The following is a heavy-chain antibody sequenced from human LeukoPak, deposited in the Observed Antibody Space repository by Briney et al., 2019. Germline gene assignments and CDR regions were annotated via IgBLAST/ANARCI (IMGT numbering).Heavy chain of an antibody. CDR2: ISGSGGST. J-gene: IGHJ4*02. V-gene: IGHV3-23*01. D-gene: IGHD6-6*01. CDR1: GFTFSSYA. CDR3: AKGVSSSQYYFGY. Sequence: GGSLRLSCAASGFTFSSYAMSWVRQAPGKGLEWVSAISGSGGSTYYADSVKGRFTISRDNSKNTLYLQMNSLRAEDTAEYYCAKGVSSSQYYFGYWGQGTLVSVSS.